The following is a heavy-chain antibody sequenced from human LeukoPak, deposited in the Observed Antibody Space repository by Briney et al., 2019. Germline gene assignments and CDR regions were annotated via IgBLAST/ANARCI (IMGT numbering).Heavy chain of an antibody. D-gene: IGHD3-22*01. CDR3: ARGEYYYDGGY. CDR2: IKEDGSEK. Sequence: GGSLRLSCTVSGFTISSYWMSWVRQAPGKGLEWVANIKEDGSEKNYVDSVKGRFTISRDNANNSLYLQMNSLRAEDTAVYYCARGEYYYDGGYWGQGTLVTVFS. V-gene: IGHV3-7*05. J-gene: IGHJ4*02. CDR1: GFTISSYW.